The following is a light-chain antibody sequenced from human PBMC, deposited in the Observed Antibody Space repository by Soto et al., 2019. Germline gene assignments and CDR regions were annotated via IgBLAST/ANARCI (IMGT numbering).Light chain of an antibody. Sequence: QSALTQPASMSGSPGQSITISCTGTSSDVGAYNYVSWYQQHPGKAPKLIIYDVSYRPSGVSNRFSGSKSGNTASLTISGRQAEDEADYYCSSYTSSSTPVVFGGGTKLTVL. CDR3: SSYTSSSTPVV. V-gene: IGLV2-14*03. CDR1: SSDVGAYNY. CDR2: DVS. J-gene: IGLJ2*01.